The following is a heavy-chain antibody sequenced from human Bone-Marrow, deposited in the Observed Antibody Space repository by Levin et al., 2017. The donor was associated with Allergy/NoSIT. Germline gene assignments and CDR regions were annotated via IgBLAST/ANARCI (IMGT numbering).Heavy chain of an antibody. D-gene: IGHD3-22*01. J-gene: IGHJ2*01. CDR1: GYTFTGYY. Sequence: GESLKISCKASGYTFTGYYMHWVRQAPGQGLEWMGWINPNSGGTNYAQKFQGRVTMTRDTSISTAYMELSRLRSDDTAVYYCAREQGITMIVVAEWYFDLWGRGTLVTVSS. CDR3: AREQGITMIVVAEWYFDL. CDR2: INPNSGGT. V-gene: IGHV1-2*02.